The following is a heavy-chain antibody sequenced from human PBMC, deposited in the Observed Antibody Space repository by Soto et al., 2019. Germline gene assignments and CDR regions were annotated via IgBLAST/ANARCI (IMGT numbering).Heavy chain of an antibody. D-gene: IGHD5-12*01. CDR1: GYSFSNYW. CDR3: ARRRRDTYDVYYYYGMDV. Sequence: GESLKISCKGSGYSFSNYWISWVRQMPGKGLEWMGRIDPSDSYTNYSPSFQGHVTISADKSISTAYLQWSSLKASDTAMYYCARRRRDTYDVYYYYGMDVWGQGNKVTVSS. V-gene: IGHV5-10-1*01. CDR2: IDPSDSYT. J-gene: IGHJ6*02.